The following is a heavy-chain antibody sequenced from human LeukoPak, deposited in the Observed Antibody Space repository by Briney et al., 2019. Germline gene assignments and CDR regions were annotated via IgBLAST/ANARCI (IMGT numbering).Heavy chain of an antibody. J-gene: IGHJ3*02. CDR1: GGTFSSYA. V-gene: IGHV1-69*06. D-gene: IGHD3-10*01. CDR3: ARKVTMVRGVIITDFDAFDI. Sequence: SVKVSCKASGGTFSSYAISWVRQAPGQGLEWMGGIIPIFGTANYAQKFQGRVTITADKSTSTAYMELSSLRSEDTAVYYCARKVTMVRGVIITDFDAFDIWGQGTMVTVSS. CDR2: IIPIFGTA.